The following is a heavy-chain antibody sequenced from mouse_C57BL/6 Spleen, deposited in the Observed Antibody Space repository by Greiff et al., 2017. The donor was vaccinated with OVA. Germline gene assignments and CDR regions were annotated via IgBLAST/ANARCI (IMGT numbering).Heavy chain of an antibody. Sequence: EVKVVESGGGLVKPGGSLKLSCAASGFTFSDYGMHWVRQAPEKGLEWVAYISSGSSTIYYADTVKGRFTISRDNAKNTLFLQMTSLRSEDTAMYYCARRRDDWYFDVWGTGTTVTVSS. CDR3: ARRRDDWYFDV. J-gene: IGHJ1*03. CDR1: GFTFSDYG. CDR2: ISSGSSTI. D-gene: IGHD3-3*01. V-gene: IGHV5-17*01.